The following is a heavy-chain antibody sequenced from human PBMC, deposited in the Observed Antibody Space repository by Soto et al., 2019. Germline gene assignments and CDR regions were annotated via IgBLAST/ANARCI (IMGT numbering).Heavy chain of an antibody. D-gene: IGHD2-21*01. J-gene: IGHJ6*02. CDR3: ARVVDVRPATYSGMDV. CDR2: ISAPNGNT. CDR1: GYTFTSYG. V-gene: IGHV1-18*01. Sequence: GASVKVSCKASGYTFTSYGFSWVRQAPGQGLEWMGWISAPNGNTNYAQELQGRVPMTTDTSAGTAYMELRSLRSDDTATYYCARVVDVRPATYSGMDVWGPGTRVTVSS.